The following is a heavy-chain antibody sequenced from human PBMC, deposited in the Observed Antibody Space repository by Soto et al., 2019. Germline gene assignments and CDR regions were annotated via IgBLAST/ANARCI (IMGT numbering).Heavy chain of an antibody. CDR2: IYYSGST. J-gene: IGHJ6*03. CDR1: GGSISSYY. V-gene: IGHV4-59*01. Sequence: SETLSLTCTVSGGSISSYYWSWIRQPPGKGLEWIGYIYYSGSTNYNPSLKSRVTISVDTSKNQFSLKLSSVTAADTAVYYCARAGGGHDYSKEERYYYMDVWGKGTTVTVSS. CDR3: ARAGGGHDYSKEERYYYMDV. D-gene: IGHD4-4*01.